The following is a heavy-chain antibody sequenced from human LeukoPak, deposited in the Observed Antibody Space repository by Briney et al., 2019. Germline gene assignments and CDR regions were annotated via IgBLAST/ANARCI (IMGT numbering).Heavy chain of an antibody. CDR2: FDWDDDK. CDR1: GFSLSTSGMR. J-gene: IGHJ6*04. CDR3: ARSSPFYYYHGLDV. D-gene: IGHD6-6*01. V-gene: IGHV2-70*04. Sequence: SGPALVKPTQTLTLTCSFSGFSLSTSGMRVNWIRQPPGKALEWLARFDWDDDKIYSTSLKTRLTISKDTSKNQVVLTMTNMDPVDTATYYCARSSPFYYYHGLDVWGKGTTVTVSS.